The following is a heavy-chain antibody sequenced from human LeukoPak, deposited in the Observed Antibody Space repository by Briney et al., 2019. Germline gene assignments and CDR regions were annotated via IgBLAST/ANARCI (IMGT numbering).Heavy chain of an antibody. D-gene: IGHD1-26*01. CDR3: AREGGSFGFDY. Sequence: GGSLRLSCAASGFTFSSSWMNWVRQAPGKGLEWVSYISSSGSTIYYADSVKGRFTISRDNAKNSLYLQMNSLRAEDTAVYYCAREGGSFGFDYWGQGTLVTVSS. CDR1: GFTFSSSW. CDR2: ISSSGSTI. J-gene: IGHJ4*02. V-gene: IGHV3-48*03.